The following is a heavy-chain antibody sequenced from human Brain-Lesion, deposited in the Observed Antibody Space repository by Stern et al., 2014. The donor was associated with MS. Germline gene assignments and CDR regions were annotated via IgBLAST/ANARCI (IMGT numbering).Heavy chain of an antibody. CDR1: GFTFDDYA. V-gene: IGHV3-9*01. CDR2: ISWNSGTI. Sequence: EVQLVESGGDLVQNGRSLRLSCAAFGFTFDDYAMHWVRQAPGKGLEWVAGISWNSGTIGYADSVKGRFTTSRDNAYSSLYLQMNSLRPEDTALYYCARDITGSSAYFAYWGQGTLVTVSS. CDR3: ARDITGSSAYFAY. D-gene: IGHD1-14*01. J-gene: IGHJ4*02.